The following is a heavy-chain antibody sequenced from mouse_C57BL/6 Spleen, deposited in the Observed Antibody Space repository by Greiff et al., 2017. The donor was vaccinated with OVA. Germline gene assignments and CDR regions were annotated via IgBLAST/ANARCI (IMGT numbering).Heavy chain of an antibody. J-gene: IGHJ2*01. CDR1: GYTFTSYW. CDR2: IDPSDSYT. CDR3: AGGPYFDY. Sequence: VQLQQPGAELVKPGASVKLSCKASGYTFTSYWMQWVKQRPGQGLEWIGEIDPSDSYTTYNQKFKGKATLTVDTSSSTAYMQLSSLTSEDSAVYYCAGGPYFDYWGQGTTLTVSS. V-gene: IGHV1-50*01.